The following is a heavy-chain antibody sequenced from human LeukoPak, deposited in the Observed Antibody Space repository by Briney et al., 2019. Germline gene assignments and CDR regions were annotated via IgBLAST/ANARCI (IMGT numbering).Heavy chain of an antibody. J-gene: IGHJ4*02. CDR2: INTNSGDT. Sequence: ASVKVSCEASGYTLSYYYIYWVRQAPGQGLEWMGWINTNSGDTNYAEKFQGRVTMTRDTSISTAYMDLRRLRSDDTAVYYCARDYSSSSGYFDYWGQGTLVTVSS. CDR1: GYTLSYYY. D-gene: IGHD6-6*01. CDR3: ARDYSSSSGYFDY. V-gene: IGHV1-2*02.